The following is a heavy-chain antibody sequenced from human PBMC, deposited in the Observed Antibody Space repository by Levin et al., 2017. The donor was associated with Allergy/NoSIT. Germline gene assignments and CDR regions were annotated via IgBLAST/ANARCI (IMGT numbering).Heavy chain of an antibody. D-gene: IGHD6-19*01. CDR2: ITGSGGST. CDR1: GFTFSTYA. V-gene: IGHV3-23*01. J-gene: IGHJ4*02. CDR3: AKRLVGSSGWYCWDY. Sequence: PGGSLRLSCAASGFTFSTYAMSWVRQAPGKGLEWVSAITGSGGSTYYANSVKGRFTISRDNSKNTVYLQMNSLGAEDTAVYYCAKRLVGSSGWYCWDYWGQGTLVTVSS.